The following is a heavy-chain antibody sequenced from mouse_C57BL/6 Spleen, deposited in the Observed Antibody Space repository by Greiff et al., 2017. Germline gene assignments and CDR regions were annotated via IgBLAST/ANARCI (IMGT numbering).Heavy chain of an antibody. D-gene: IGHD2-4*01. CDR2: IYPGNGDT. Sequence: VQLQPSGAELVRPGASVKMSCKASGYTFTSYNMHWVKQTPRQGLEWIGAIYPGNGDTSYNQKFKGKATLTVDKSSSTAYMQLSSLTSEDSAVYFCARNAAYDYDVEDWYFDVWGTGTTVTVSS. V-gene: IGHV1-12*01. CDR3: ARNAAYDYDVEDWYFDV. CDR1: GYTFTSYN. J-gene: IGHJ1*03.